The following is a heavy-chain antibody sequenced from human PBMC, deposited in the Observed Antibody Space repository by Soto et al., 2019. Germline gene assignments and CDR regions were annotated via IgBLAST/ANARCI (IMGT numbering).Heavy chain of an antibody. Sequence: EVQLLESGGGLVQPGGSLRLSCAASGFTFSSYAMSWVRQAPGKGLEWVSAISGSGGSTYYAESVEGRFTISRDNYKNTLYLQMNSLRAEDTAVYYCARVESVVVAATPYYWGQGTLVTVSS. V-gene: IGHV3-23*01. CDR2: ISGSGGST. J-gene: IGHJ4*02. D-gene: IGHD2-15*01. CDR3: ARVESVVVAATPYY. CDR1: GFTFSSYA.